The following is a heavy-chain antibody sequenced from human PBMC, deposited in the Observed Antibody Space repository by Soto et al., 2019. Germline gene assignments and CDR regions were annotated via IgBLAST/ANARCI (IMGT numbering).Heavy chain of an antibody. CDR3: AHRLGDSVVTAIPDAFDI. V-gene: IGHV2-70*12. CDR2: IDWDDDK. J-gene: IGHJ3*02. Sequence: TLSLTCTVSGASITSGGYYWNWIRQPPGKALEWLALIDWDDDKYYSTSLKTRLTISKDTSKNQVVLTMTNMDPVDTATYYCAHRLGDSVVTAIPDAFDIWGQGTMVTVSS. D-gene: IGHD2-21*02. CDR1: GASITSGGYY.